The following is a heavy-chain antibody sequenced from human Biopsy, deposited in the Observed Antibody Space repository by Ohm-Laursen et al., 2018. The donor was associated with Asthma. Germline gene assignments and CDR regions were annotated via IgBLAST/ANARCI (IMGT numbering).Heavy chain of an antibody. Sequence: SLRLSCTASGFTFSSFGMHWVRQAPGKGLEWVALISNDGSDEYYADSVKGRFTISRDNAKNSLYLQMNSLRAEDTAVYYCARTFHFWSPYHAEHYQLWGQGTLVTVPS. V-gene: IGHV3-30*03. CDR2: ISNDGSDE. J-gene: IGHJ1*01. CDR1: GFTFSSFG. CDR3: ARTFHFWSPYHAEHYQL. D-gene: IGHD3-3*02.